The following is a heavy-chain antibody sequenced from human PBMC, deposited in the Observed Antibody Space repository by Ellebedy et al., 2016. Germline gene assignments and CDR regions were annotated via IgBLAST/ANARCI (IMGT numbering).Heavy chain of an antibody. D-gene: IGHD3-10*01. CDR2: IHKDGSII. J-gene: IGHJ4*02. Sequence: GESLKISXAASGFRFSDYNMAWVRQAPGKGLEWLSYIHKDGSIIYYADSVQGRFNISRDDSKNTLYLQMTSLTPGDTAIYYCVKDSGVTLVRGYFHYWGQGTLVTVSS. CDR1: GFRFSDYN. V-gene: IGHV3-NL1*01. CDR3: VKDSGVTLVRGYFHY.